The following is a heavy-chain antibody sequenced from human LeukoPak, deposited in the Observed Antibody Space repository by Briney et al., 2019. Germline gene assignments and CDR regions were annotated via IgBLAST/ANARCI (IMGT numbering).Heavy chain of an antibody. J-gene: IGHJ4*02. Sequence: ASVKVSCKASGYTFTGYYMHWVRQAPGQGLERMGWINPNSGGTNYAQKFQGRVTMTRDTSISTAYMELSRLRSDDTAVYYCARVGDYYDSSGDFDYWGQGTLVTVSS. V-gene: IGHV1-2*02. D-gene: IGHD3-22*01. CDR2: INPNSGGT. CDR3: ARVGDYYDSSGDFDY. CDR1: GYTFTGYY.